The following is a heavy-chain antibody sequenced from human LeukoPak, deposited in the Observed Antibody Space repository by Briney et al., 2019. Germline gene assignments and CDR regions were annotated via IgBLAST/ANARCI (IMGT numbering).Heavy chain of an antibody. CDR2: INHSGST. CDR3: ASGTTGTSFDY. CDR1: GGSFSGYY. Sequence: PSETLSLTCAVYGGSFSGYYWGWIRQPPGKGLEWIGEINHSGSTNYNPSLKSRVTISVDTSKNQFSLKLSSVTAADTAVYYCASGTTGTSFDYWGQGTLVTVSS. V-gene: IGHV4-34*01. J-gene: IGHJ4*02. D-gene: IGHD1-1*01.